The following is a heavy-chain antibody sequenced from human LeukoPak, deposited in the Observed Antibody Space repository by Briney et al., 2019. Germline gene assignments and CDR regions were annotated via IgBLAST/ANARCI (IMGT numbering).Heavy chain of an antibody. CDR1: GYTFTSYA. J-gene: IGHJ6*02. CDR2: INAGIGNT. V-gene: IGHV1-3*01. CDR3: ASDYYYYYGMDV. Sequence: ASVKVSCKASGYTFTSYAMHWVRQAPGQRLEWMGWINAGIGNTKYSQKFQGRVTITRDTSASTAYMELSSLRSEDTAVYYCASDYYYYYGMDVWGQGTTVTVSS.